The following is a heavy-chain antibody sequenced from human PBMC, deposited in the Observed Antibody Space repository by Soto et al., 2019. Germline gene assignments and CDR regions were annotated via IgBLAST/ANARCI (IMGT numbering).Heavy chain of an antibody. Sequence: AAVKVYCKASGYTFTSYYIHWVRQAPVQGLEWMGIINPSGGSTSYAQKFQGRVTMTRDTSTSTFYMGLSSLRSEDTAVYYCARMERDFWSGYWPRTRDYYYGMDVLGQGTTVTVSS. CDR1: GYTFTSYY. CDR3: ARMERDFWSGYWPRTRDYYYGMDV. J-gene: IGHJ6*02. V-gene: IGHV1-46*01. D-gene: IGHD3-3*01. CDR2: INPSGGST.